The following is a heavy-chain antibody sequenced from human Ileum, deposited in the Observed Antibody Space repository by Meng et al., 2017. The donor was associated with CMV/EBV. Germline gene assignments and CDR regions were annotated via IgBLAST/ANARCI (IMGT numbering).Heavy chain of an antibody. CDR1: GGTFSSYA. J-gene: IGHJ4*02. CDR2: IIPIVGIA. Sequence: SVKVSCKASGGTFSSYAISWVRQAPGQGLEWMGGIIPIVGIAKYAQKFQGRVTSTADKSTSTAYMELSSLRSEDTAVYYCARTMATMSGENYFDYWGQGTLVTVSS. D-gene: IGHD5-24*01. V-gene: IGHV1-69*10. CDR3: ARTMATMSGENYFDY.